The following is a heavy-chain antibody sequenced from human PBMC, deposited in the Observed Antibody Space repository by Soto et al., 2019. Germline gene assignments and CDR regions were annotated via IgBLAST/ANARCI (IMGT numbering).Heavy chain of an antibody. CDR3: ARPGVYSQDSSGYECDY. D-gene: IGHD3-22*01. Sequence: QLQLQESRPGLVKSSETMSLTCTVSGGSITSSSYFWGWIRQPPGKGLEWIGTTYYSGSTYYNPSVRTRVTLTVDTYKQRFALTLSFLAAADTAVYYCARPGVYSQDSSGYECDYCGHRTLVTVCS. J-gene: IGHJ4*01. CDR2: TYYSGST. CDR1: GGSITSSSYF. V-gene: IGHV4-39*01.